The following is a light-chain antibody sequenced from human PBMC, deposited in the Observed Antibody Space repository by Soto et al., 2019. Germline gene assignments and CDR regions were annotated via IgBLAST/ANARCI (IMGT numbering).Light chain of an antibody. J-gene: IGKJ1*01. Sequence: IVMAQSPATLSVSPGERATLSCRASQSVSSNLARYQQTPGQAPRLLIYGASTRATGIPARFSGSGSGTEFTLTISSLQSEDFAVYYCQQYNNWPRTFGQGT. V-gene: IGKV3-15*01. CDR3: QQYNNWPRT. CDR1: QSVSSN. CDR2: GAS.